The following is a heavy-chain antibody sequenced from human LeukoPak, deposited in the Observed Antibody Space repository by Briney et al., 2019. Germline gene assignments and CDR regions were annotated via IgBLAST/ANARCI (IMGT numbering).Heavy chain of an antibody. V-gene: IGHV3-23*01. CDR1: GFTFKNYA. D-gene: IGHD3-22*01. Sequence: GGSLRLSCAASGFTFKNYAMNWVRQAPGKGLEWVTGISNSGRSTYYADSVKGRFTISRDNSKNTLYLQMSSLRAEDTAVYYCAKDALNYYDSSGYPDYWGQGTLVTVSS. CDR2: ISNSGRST. CDR3: AKDALNYYDSSGYPDY. J-gene: IGHJ4*02.